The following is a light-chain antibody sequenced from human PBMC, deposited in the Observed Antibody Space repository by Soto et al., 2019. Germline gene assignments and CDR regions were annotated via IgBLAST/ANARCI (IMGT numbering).Light chain of an antibody. Sequence: EIVMTQSPVTLSVSPGERATLSCRASQSISTNLAWYQQKPGQAPRLLIYGASTRATGIPARFSGSASGTEFTLTISSLQSEDFAVYYCQQYNDWRTFGQGTKVEIK. CDR1: QSISTN. V-gene: IGKV3-15*01. CDR3: QQYNDWRT. J-gene: IGKJ2*01. CDR2: GAS.